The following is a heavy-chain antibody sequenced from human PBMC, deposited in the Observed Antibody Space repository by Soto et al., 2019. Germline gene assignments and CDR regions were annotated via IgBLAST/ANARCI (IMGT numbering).Heavy chain of an antibody. CDR3: TADTAMAYSYYYGMDV. D-gene: IGHD5-18*01. Sequence: GGSLRLSCAASGFTFSNAWMSWVRPAPGKGLEWVGRIKRKTDGGTADYAAPVKGRFTISRDDSKNTLYLQMTSLKTEDTAVYYCTADTAMAYSYYYGMDVWGQGTTVTAP. V-gene: IGHV3-15*01. CDR2: IKRKTDGGTA. CDR1: GFTFSNAW. J-gene: IGHJ6*02.